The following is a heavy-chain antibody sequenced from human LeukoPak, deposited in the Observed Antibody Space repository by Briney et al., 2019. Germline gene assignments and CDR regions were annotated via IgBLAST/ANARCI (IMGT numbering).Heavy chain of an antibody. Sequence: GGSLRLSCAASGFTFSSYSMNWVRQAPGKGLEWVSSISSSSSYIYYADSVKGRFTISRDNAKNSLYLQMNSLRAEDTAVYYCARAGGMATASNYWGQGTLVTVSS. CDR1: GFTFSSYS. CDR2: ISSSSSYI. V-gene: IGHV3-21*01. D-gene: IGHD5-24*01. J-gene: IGHJ4*02. CDR3: ARAGGMATASNY.